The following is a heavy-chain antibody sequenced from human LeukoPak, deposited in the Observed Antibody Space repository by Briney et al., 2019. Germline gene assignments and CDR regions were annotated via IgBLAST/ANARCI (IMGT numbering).Heavy chain of an antibody. CDR3: ARGYYGSGSYYQEGIFDY. CDR1: GFTFNAYT. CDR2: ISSSSSYI. J-gene: IGHJ4*02. D-gene: IGHD3-10*01. V-gene: IGHV3-21*01. Sequence: GESLRLSCAASGFTFNAYTMHWVRQAPGRGLEWVSSISSSSSYIYYADSVKGRFTISRDNAKNSLYLQMNSLRAEDTAVYYCARGYYGSGSYYQEGIFDYWGQGTLVTASS.